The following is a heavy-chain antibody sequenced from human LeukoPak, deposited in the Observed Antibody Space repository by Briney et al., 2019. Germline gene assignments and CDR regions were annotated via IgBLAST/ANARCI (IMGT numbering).Heavy chain of an antibody. CDR1: GFTFSSYA. Sequence: GGSLRLSCAASGFTFSSYAMSWVRQAPGKGLEWVSAISGSGGSTYYADSVKGRFTISRDNSKNTLYLQVNSLRAEDTAVYYCAKTSTLYYYDSSIRYWGQGTLVTVSS. CDR3: AKTSTLYYYDSSIRY. J-gene: IGHJ4*02. V-gene: IGHV3-23*01. CDR2: ISGSGGST. D-gene: IGHD3-22*01.